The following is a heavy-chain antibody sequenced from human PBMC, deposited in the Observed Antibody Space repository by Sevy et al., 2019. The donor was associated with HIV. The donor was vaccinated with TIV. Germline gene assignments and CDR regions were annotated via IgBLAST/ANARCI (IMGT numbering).Heavy chain of an antibody. CDR1: GFTFSAYG. V-gene: IGHV3-30*18. CDR2: ISKDESRK. Sequence: GGSLRLSCAASGFTFSAYGMHWVRQAPGKGLEWVAVISKDESRKYYADSVKGRFTISRDNSKNTLYLQMNSLRAEDTAIYYCAKKAADGYKPAAFDIWAQGTMVTVSS. J-gene: IGHJ3*02. D-gene: IGHD2-21*01. CDR3: AKKAADGYKPAAFDI.